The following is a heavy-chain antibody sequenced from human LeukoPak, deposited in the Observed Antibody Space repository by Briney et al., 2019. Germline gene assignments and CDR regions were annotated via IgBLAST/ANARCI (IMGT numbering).Heavy chain of an antibody. D-gene: IGHD3-3*01. CDR3: ARASNLEWPHFDY. V-gene: IGHV4-59*01. J-gene: IGHJ4*02. CDR1: GGSISSYY. Sequence: PSETLSLTCTVSGGSISSYYWSWIRQPPGKGLEWIGYIYYSGSTNYNPSLKSRVTISVDTSKNQFSLKLSSVTAADTAVYYCARASNLEWPHFDYWGQGTLVTVSS. CDR2: IYYSGST.